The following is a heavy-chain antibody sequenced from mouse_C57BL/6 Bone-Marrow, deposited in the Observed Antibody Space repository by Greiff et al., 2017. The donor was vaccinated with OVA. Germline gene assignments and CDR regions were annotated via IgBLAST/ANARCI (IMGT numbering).Heavy chain of an antibody. D-gene: IGHD4-1*01. Sequence: EVQLQQSGPELVKPGASVKISCKASGYTFTDYYMNWVKQSHGKSLEWIGDINPNNGGTSYNQNFKGMATLTVDKSSSTAYMELRSLTSEDSSVXYWARLANWDDWYFYVWGTGTTVTVSS. CDR3: ARLANWDDWYFYV. CDR1: GYTFTDYY. CDR2: INPNNGGT. V-gene: IGHV1-26*01. J-gene: IGHJ1*03.